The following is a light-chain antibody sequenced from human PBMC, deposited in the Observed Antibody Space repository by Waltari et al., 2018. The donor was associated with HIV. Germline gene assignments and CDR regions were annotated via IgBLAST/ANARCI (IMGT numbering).Light chain of an antibody. J-gene: IGLJ3*02. CDR1: SSDFGFYNY. Sequence: QSVLTQPASVSGSPGQSVTISCTGTSSDFGFYNYVSCYQQYPGQAPTLIIYEVSSQPSGVSDRFSGSKSGNTASLTISGLQNEDEADYFCTSYTTSDTLRFGGGTKVTVL. V-gene: IGLV2-14*03. CDR2: EVS. CDR3: TSYTTSDTLR.